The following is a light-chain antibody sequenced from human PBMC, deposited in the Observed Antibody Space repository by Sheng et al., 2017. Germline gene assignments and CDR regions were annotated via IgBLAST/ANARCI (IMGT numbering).Light chain of an antibody. CDR3: QQYNDWPMYT. V-gene: IGKV3-15*01. Sequence: EIVMTQSPATLPVSPGEGATLSCRASQSISTNLAWYQQKPGQAPRLLIFGASRRGAGIPARFSGSGSGTEFTLTISSLQSEDFAVYYCQQYNDWPMYTFGQGTKLEIK. J-gene: IGKJ2*01. CDR2: GAS. CDR1: QSISTN.